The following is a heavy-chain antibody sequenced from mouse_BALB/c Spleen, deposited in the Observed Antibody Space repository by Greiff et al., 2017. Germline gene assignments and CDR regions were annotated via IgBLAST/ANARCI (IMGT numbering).Heavy chain of an antibody. V-gene: IGHV5-12-2*01. D-gene: IGHD1-1*01. CDR2: ISNGGGST. J-gene: IGHJ2*01. Sequence: EVKVVESGGGLVKPGGSLKLSCAASGFTFSSYTMSWVRQTPEKRLEWVAYISNGGGSTYYPDTVKGRFTISRDNAKNTLYLQMSSLKSEDTAMYYCARHDDYYGTYFDYWGQGTTLTVSS. CDR1: GFTFSSYT. CDR3: ARHDDYYGTYFDY.